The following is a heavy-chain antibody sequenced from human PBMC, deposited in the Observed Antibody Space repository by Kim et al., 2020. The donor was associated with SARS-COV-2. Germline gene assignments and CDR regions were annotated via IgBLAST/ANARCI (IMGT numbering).Heavy chain of an antibody. D-gene: IGHD6-13*01. V-gene: IGHV4-4*07. CDR1: GGSISSYY. Sequence: SETLSLTCTVSGGSISSYYWSWIRQPAGKGLEWIGRIYTSGSTNYNPSLKSRVTMSVDTSKNQFSLKLSSVTAADTAVYYCARDRGLNSGSSWDLPPQEENWYFDLWGRGTLVTVSS. J-gene: IGHJ2*01. CDR3: ARDRGLNSGSSWDLPPQEENWYFDL. CDR2: IYTSGST.